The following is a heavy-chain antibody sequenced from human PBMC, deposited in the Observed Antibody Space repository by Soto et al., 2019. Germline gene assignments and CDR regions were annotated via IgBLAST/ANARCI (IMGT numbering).Heavy chain of an antibody. J-gene: IGHJ4*02. D-gene: IGHD2-2*01. CDR3: ARASFHPAHCFDY. CDR2: IYYSGST. V-gene: IGHV4-59*01. Sequence: SETLSLTCTVSGGSISSYYWSWIRQPPGKGLEWIGYIYYSGSTNYNPSLKSRVTISVDTSKNQFSLKLSSVTAADTAVYYCARASFHPAHCFDYWGQGTLVTVSS. CDR1: GGSISSYY.